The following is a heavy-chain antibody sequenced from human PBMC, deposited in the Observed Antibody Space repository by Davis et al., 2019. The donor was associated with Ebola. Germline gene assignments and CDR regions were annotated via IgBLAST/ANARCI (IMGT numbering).Heavy chain of an antibody. Sequence: GESLKISCAASGFTFSSYWMHWVRQAPGKGLVWVSRINSDGSSTSYADSVKGRFTISRDNAKNTLYLQMNSLRAEDTAVYYCAKDRSYYYMDVWGKGTTVTVSS. CDR3: AKDRSYYYMDV. CDR2: INSDGSST. V-gene: IGHV3-74*01. CDR1: GFTFSSYW. J-gene: IGHJ6*03.